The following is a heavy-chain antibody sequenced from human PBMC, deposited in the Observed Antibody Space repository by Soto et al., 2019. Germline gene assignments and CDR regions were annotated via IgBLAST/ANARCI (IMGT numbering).Heavy chain of an antibody. Sequence: QVQLVESGGGVVQPGRSLRLSCAASGFTFSSYAMHWVRQAPGKGLEWVAVISYDGSNKYYADSVKGRFTISRDNSKNTLYLQMNSLRAEDTAVYYCAREDYGDYDNWCDPWGQGTLVTVSS. V-gene: IGHV3-30-3*01. D-gene: IGHD4-17*01. CDR2: ISYDGSNK. CDR1: GFTFSSYA. J-gene: IGHJ5*02. CDR3: AREDYGDYDNWCDP.